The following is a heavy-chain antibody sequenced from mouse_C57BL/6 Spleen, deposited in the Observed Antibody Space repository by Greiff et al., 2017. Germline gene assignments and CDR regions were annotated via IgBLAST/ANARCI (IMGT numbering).Heavy chain of an antibody. CDR1: GYTFTSYW. CDR2: IDPSDSYT. Sequence: QVHVKQPGAELVMPGASVKLSCKASGYTFTSYWMHWVKQRPGQGLEWIGEIDPSDSYTNYNQKFKGKSTLTVDKSSSTAYMQLSSLTSEDSAVYYCARGGGKGDFDYWGQGTTLTVSS. CDR3: ARGGGKGDFDY. V-gene: IGHV1-69*01. D-gene: IGHD1-1*02. J-gene: IGHJ2*01.